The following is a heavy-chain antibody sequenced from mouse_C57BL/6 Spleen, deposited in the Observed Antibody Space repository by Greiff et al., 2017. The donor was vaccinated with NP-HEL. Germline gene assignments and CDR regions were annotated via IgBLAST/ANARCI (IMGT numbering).Heavy chain of an antibody. CDR1: GYTFTSYW. D-gene: IGHD1-1*01. V-gene: IGHV1-69*01. CDR3: GSYYYGIAY. Sequence: QVQLQQPGAELVMPGASVKLSCKASGYTFTSYWMHWVKQRPGQGLEWIGEIDPSDSYTNYNQKFKGKSTLTVDKSSSTAYMQLSSLTSEDSAVYYCGSYYYGIAYWGQGTLVTVSA. J-gene: IGHJ3*01. CDR2: IDPSDSYT.